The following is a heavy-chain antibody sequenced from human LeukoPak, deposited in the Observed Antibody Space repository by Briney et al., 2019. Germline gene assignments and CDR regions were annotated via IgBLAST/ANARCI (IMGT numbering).Heavy chain of an antibody. CDR2: IKGDGIST. J-gene: IGHJ3*02. CDR3: ATGLPSAYEI. Sequence: PGGSLRLSCAASGFTFTNYWMHWVRQAPGKGLVWVSRIKGDGISTIYADSVKGRFTISRDNAMKTLYPQMNSLRAEDTAVYYCATGLPSAYEIWGQGTMVTVSS. V-gene: IGHV3-74*01. CDR1: GFTFTNYW. D-gene: IGHD2-21*02.